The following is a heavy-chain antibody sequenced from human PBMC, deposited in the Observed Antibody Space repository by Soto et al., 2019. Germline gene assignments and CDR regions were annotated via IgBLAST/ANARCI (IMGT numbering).Heavy chain of an antibody. CDR1: GYSFTSYG. D-gene: IGHD3-3*01. CDR3: ARDSKLQSYGVVVPKWFDY. CDR2: ISTYNGNI. V-gene: IGHV1-18*04. Sequence: QVQLVQSGPDVKKPGASVKVSCKSSGYSFTSYGISWVRQAPGQGLEWMGWISTYNGNINYAQNFKGRVNMTTDASTRTVYMQLSSLRSDDTAVYYCARDSKLQSYGVVVPKWFDYWGQGTLVNVYS. J-gene: IGHJ5*01.